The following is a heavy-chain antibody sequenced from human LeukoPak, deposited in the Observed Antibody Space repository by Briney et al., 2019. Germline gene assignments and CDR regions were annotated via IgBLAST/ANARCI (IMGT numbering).Heavy chain of an antibody. CDR1: GFTFSSYA. J-gene: IGHJ4*02. Sequence: GGSLRLSCAASGFTFSSYAMHWVRQAPGKGLEWVANIKQDGSEKYYVDSVKGRFTISRDNAKNSLYLQMNSLRAVDTAVYYCARGGSHWGQGTLVTVSS. D-gene: IGHD3-16*01. CDR3: ARGGSH. V-gene: IGHV3-7*01. CDR2: IKQDGSEK.